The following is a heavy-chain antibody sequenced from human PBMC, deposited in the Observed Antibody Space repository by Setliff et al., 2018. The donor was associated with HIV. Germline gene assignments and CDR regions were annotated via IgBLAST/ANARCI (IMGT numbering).Heavy chain of an antibody. CDR2: INHSGNT. J-gene: IGHJ4*02. Sequence: SETLSLTCAVYGGSFSGYWSWIRQSPGKGLEWLGEINHSGNTTYDPSLKSRLTISIDTSKKQFSLKLTSVTAADAAIYYCVASSSWSCRLNYWGQGTLVTVSS. CDR1: GGSFSGY. V-gene: IGHV4-34*01. D-gene: IGHD2-2*01. CDR3: VASSSWSCRLNY.